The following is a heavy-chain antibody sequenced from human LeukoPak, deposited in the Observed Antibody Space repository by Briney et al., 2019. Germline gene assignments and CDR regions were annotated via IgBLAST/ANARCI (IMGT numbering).Heavy chain of an antibody. V-gene: IGHV1-69*13. CDR3: ARVSDLGVQSYNWFDP. CDR2: IIPILGTA. J-gene: IGHJ5*02. CDR1: GGTFSSYA. D-gene: IGHD3-10*01. Sequence: SVKVSCKASGGTFSSYAISWVRQAPGQGLEWMGGIIPILGTANYAQKFQGRVTITADESTSTAYMELSSLRSEDTAVYYCARVSDLGVQSYNWFDPWAREPWSPSPQ.